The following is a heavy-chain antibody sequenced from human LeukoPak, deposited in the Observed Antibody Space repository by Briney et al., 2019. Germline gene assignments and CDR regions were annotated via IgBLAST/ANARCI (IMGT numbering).Heavy chain of an antibody. V-gene: IGHV5-51*01. Sequence: GESLKISCKGSGYSFTTHWIGWVRQMSGKGLEWMGIIYPGDSDTRYRPSFQGQVTISVDKSVSTAYLQWSSLKASDTAMYYCARSDFYGHSFDYWGQRTLVTVSS. J-gene: IGHJ4*02. CDR1: GYSFTTHW. D-gene: IGHD2/OR15-2a*01. CDR2: IYPGDSDT. CDR3: ARSDFYGHSFDY.